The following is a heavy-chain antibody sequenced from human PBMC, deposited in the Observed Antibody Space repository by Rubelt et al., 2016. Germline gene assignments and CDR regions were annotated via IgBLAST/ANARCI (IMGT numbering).Heavy chain of an antibody. CDR3: ARSSIAARHFDY. CDR2: INSDGSST. D-gene: IGHD6-6*01. Sequence: EVQLVEYGGGLVQPGGSLSLSCAASGFTFSSYWMHWVGQAPGKGLVWVSRINSDGSSTNYAESVKGRFPISRDNSKNTLYLQMNSRGAEETAVYYCARSSIAARHFDYWDQGTLVTVSS. CDR1: GFTFSSYW. J-gene: IGHJ4*02. V-gene: IGHV3-74*02.